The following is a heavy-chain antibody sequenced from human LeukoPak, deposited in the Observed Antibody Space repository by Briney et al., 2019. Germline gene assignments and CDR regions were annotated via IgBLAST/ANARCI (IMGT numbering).Heavy chain of an antibody. Sequence: ASVKVSCKVSGYTLTELSMHWVRQAPGKGLEWMGGFDPEDGETIYAQKFQGRVSLTRDTSISTAYMELNSLTSEDTAVYYCATTLRNNPPWGQGTLVTVSS. CDR1: GYTLTELS. D-gene: IGHD1-14*01. V-gene: IGHV1-24*01. J-gene: IGHJ5*02. CDR2: FDPEDGET. CDR3: ATTLRNNPP.